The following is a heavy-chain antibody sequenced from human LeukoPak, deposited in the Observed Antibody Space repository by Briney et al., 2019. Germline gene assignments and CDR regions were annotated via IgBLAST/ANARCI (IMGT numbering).Heavy chain of an antibody. V-gene: IGHV1-69*04. CDR3: ARARGTSSPLYAFDI. CDR2: IIPILGIA. J-gene: IGHJ3*02. CDR1: GGTFSSYA. Sequence: SVKVSCKASGGTFSSYAISWVQQAPGQGLEWMGRIIPILGIANYAQKFQGRVTITADKSTSTAYMELSSLRSEDTAVYYCARARGTSSPLYAFDIWGQGTMVTVSS. D-gene: IGHD3-16*01.